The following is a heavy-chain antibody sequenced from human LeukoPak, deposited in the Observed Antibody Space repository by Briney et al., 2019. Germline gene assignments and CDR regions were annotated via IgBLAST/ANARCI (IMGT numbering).Heavy chain of an antibody. J-gene: IGHJ1*01. D-gene: IGHD3-22*01. CDR3: ARESRGYDSSGYYYVAEYFQH. V-gene: IGHV4-4*08. Sequence: SETLSLTCSVSGGSISSYYWSWIRRSPGKGLEWIGRIYTSGSTNYNPSLKSRVTISGDTSRNQFSLKLSSVTAADTAVYYCARESRGYDSSGYYYVAEYFQHWGQGTLVTVSS. CDR1: GGSISSYY. CDR2: IYTSGST.